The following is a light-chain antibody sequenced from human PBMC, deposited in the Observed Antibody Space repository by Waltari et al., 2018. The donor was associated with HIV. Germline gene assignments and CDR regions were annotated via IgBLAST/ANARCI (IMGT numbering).Light chain of an antibody. J-gene: IGLJ3*02. Sequence: QTVVTQEPSLTVSPGGTVTLTCASTTGAVTTTYYPNWFQQKPGQAPRALIHSTTQKHSWTPARFSASVLGGKAALTLSGVEPEDEADYYCLHYDAGGRVFGGGTKLTVL. CDR1: TGAVTTTYY. CDR3: LHYDAGGRV. V-gene: IGLV7-43*01. CDR2: STT.